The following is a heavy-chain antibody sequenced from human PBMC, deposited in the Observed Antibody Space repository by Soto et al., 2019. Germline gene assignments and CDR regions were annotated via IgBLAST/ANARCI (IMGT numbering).Heavy chain of an antibody. V-gene: IGHV1-18*01. CDR3: ARDQGFRVVINSNWFDP. CDR2: ISAYNGNT. D-gene: IGHD2-21*01. Sequence: ASVKVSCKAAGYTFSRYGIMWVRQAPGQGLEWMGWISAYNGNTNSAEKLRGRLTMTTDASTTTAYMELRSLRSDDTAIYYCARDQGFRVVINSNWFDPWGQGTLVTVSS. J-gene: IGHJ5*02. CDR1: GYTFSRYG.